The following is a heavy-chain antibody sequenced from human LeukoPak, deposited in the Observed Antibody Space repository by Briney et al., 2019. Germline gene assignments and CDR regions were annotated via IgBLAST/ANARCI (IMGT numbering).Heavy chain of an antibody. V-gene: IGHV4-39*07. D-gene: IGHD3-22*01. CDR1: GGSISSSSHY. Sequence: SETLSLTCTVSGGSISSSSHYWGWIRQPPGKGLEWIGSIYYSGSTYYNPSLKSRVTISVDTSKNLFSLKLSSVTAADTSVFYCARDFVANNPYYYDSSGYYSPGYFDYWGQGTLVTVSS. CDR3: ARDFVANNPYYYDSSGYYSPGYFDY. CDR2: IYYSGST. J-gene: IGHJ4*02.